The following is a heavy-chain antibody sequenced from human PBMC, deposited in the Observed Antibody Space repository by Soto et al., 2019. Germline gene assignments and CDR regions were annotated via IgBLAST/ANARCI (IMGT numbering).Heavy chain of an antibody. D-gene: IGHD3-10*01. CDR1: GYTFTGYY. CDR3: ARGGSHVLLWFGELLGAFDI. J-gene: IGHJ3*02. Sequence: ASVMVSCKASGYTFTGYYMHWVRQAPGQGLEWMGWINPNSGGTNYAQKFQGWVTMTRDTSISTAYMELSRLRSDDTAVYYCARGGSHVLLWFGELLGAFDIWGQGTMVTVSS. CDR2: INPNSGGT. V-gene: IGHV1-2*04.